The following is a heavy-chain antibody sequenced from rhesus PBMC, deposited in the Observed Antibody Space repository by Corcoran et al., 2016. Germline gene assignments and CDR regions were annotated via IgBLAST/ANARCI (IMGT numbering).Heavy chain of an antibody. D-gene: IGHD4-29*01. CDR3: AKPYGSNYWYFDI. V-gene: IGHV4-76*01. CDR1: GGSISGGYA. J-gene: IGHJ2*01. CDR2: IYSSMGNT. Sequence: QVQLQESGPGLLRPSETLSLTCAVSGGSISGGYAWGWIRQPPGKGLEWIGNIYSSMGNTSYHPPLRTRSTISTDTSKSQFSLKLSSVTAADTAVYYCAKPYGSNYWYFDIWGPGTPITISS.